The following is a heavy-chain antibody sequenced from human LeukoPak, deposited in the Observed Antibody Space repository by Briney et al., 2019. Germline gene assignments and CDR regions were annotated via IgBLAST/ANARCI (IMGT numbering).Heavy chain of an antibody. J-gene: IGHJ5*02. V-gene: IGHV4-34*09. CDR3: ARGKYCIGGNCYANWFDP. CDR1: GGSFSGYY. Sequence: SETLSLTCAVYGGSFSGYYWSWIRQHPGKGLEWTGYINYSGSTYYNPSLKSRVTISVDTSKNQFSLKLSSVTAADTAVYYCARGKYCIGGNCYANWFDPWGQGTLVTVSS. D-gene: IGHD2-15*01. CDR2: INYSGST.